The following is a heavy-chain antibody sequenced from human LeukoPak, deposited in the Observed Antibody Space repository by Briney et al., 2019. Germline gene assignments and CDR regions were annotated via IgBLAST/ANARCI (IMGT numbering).Heavy chain of an antibody. CDR1: GFTFDDYA. CDR2: ISGSI. CDR3: AKGRDKYQLLSKNWFDP. Sequence: GRYLSLSCAASGFTFDDYAMHWLRQAPGKGLEWVSGISGSIGYADSVKGRFTISRDNAKNSLYLQMNSLRAEDTALYYCAKGRDKYQLLSKNWFDPWGQGTLVTVSS. V-gene: IGHV3-9*01. J-gene: IGHJ5*02. D-gene: IGHD2-2*01.